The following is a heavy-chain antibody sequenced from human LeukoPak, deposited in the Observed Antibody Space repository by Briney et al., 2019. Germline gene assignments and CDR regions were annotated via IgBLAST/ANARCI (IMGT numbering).Heavy chain of an antibody. J-gene: IGHJ4*02. Sequence: GGSLRLSCAASGFTFSSYSMNWVRQAPGKGLEWVSSISSSSSSYIYYADSVKGRFTISRDNAKNSLYLQMNSLRAEDTAVYYCASLGILTSFRRDYWGQGTLVTVSP. V-gene: IGHV3-21*01. CDR1: GFTFSSYS. D-gene: IGHD3-9*01. CDR2: ISSSSSSYI. CDR3: ASLGILTSFRRDY.